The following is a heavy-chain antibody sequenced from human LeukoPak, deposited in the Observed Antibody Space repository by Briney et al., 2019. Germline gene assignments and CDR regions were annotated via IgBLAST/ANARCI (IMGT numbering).Heavy chain of an antibody. CDR2: ISSRGSSV. Sequence: LGGSLRLSCAASGFTFSSYEMNWVRQAPGKGLEWVSYISSRGSSVYYADSVKGRFTISRDNAKNSLYLQLNSLRAEDTAVYYCARDTYGSGSYYNAPLDYWGQGTLVTVSS. D-gene: IGHD3-10*01. CDR3: ARDTYGSGSYYNAPLDY. J-gene: IGHJ4*02. V-gene: IGHV3-48*03. CDR1: GFTFSSYE.